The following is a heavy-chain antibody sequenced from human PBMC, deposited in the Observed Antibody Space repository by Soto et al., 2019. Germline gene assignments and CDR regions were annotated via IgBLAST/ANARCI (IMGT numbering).Heavy chain of an antibody. CDR2: ISNSGNII. J-gene: IGHJ6*02. CDR3: ARDIDNRDYYYGLDV. V-gene: IGHV3-48*03. Sequence: GGSLRLSCVASGFVFKNYEMNWVRQAPGKGLEWISYISNSGNIICVADSMRGRFTISRDNAKNSLFLQMNSLRADDTAVYYCARDIDNRDYYYGLDVWGQGTTVTVSS. D-gene: IGHD1-20*01. CDR1: GFVFKNYE.